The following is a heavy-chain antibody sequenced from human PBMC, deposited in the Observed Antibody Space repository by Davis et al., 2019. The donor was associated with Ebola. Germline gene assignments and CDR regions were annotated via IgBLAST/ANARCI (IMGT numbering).Heavy chain of an antibody. D-gene: IGHD3-10*01. CDR3: AKDFYGSGSYIDA. Sequence: PGGSLRLSCATSGLTFDDYAMHWFRQAPGKGLEWVSGLTLNSGTTAYADSVKGRFTISRDNAKDSLYLQMNSLRTEDTAFYYCAKDFYGSGSYIDAWGQGTLVAVSS. CDR2: LTLNSGTT. V-gene: IGHV3-9*01. CDR1: GLTFDDYA. J-gene: IGHJ5*02.